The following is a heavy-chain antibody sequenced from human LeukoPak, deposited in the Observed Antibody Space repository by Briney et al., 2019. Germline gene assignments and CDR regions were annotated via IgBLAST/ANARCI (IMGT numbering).Heavy chain of an antibody. Sequence: GGSLRHSCAASGFTFSSYGMHWVRQAPGKGLEWVAVIWYDGSNKYYADSVKGRFTISRDNSKNTLYLQMNSLRAEDTAVYYCAPKPRITMVRGVISTYPLIDYWGQGTLVTVSS. CDR3: APKPRITMVRGVISTYPLIDY. J-gene: IGHJ4*02. CDR1: GFTFSSYG. D-gene: IGHD3-10*01. CDR2: IWYDGSNK. V-gene: IGHV3-33*01.